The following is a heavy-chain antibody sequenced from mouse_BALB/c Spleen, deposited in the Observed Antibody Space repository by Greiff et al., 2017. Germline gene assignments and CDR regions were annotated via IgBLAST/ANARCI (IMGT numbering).Heavy chain of an antibody. J-gene: IGHJ4*01. CDR1: GYTFTSYW. D-gene: IGHD2-1*01. CDR3: ARGGNSYAMDY. CDR2: IYPGDGDT. Sequence: QVQLQQSGAELARPGASVKLSCKASGYTFTSYWMQWVKQRPGQGLEWIGAIYPGDGDTRYTQKFKGKATLTADKSSSTAYMQLSSLASEDSAVYYCARGGNSYAMDYWGQGTSVTVSS. V-gene: IGHV1-87*01.